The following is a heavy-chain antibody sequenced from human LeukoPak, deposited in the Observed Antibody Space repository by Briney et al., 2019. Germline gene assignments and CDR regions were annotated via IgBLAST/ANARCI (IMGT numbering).Heavy chain of an antibody. V-gene: IGHV5-10-1*01. D-gene: IGHD3-10*02. CDR3: ARRIFGAGPLRASDY. Sequence: GESLKISCKGSGYSFTSYWISWVRQMPGKGLEWMGRIDPTDSYSNYSPSFQGHVTISADKSINTAYLQWSSLKASDTAMYYCARRIFGAGPLRASDYWGQGTLVTVSS. CDR1: GYSFTSYW. CDR2: IDPTDSYS. J-gene: IGHJ4*02.